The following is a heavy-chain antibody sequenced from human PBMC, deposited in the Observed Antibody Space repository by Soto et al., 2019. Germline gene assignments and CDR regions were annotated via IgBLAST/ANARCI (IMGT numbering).Heavy chain of an antibody. V-gene: IGHV1-69*02. J-gene: IGHJ4*02. CDR3: ARVDDSWRGYLDY. CDR1: GGTFSSYT. CDR2: IIPILGIA. D-gene: IGHD3-3*01. Sequence: QVQLVQSGAEVKKPGSSVKVSCKASGGTFSSYTISWVRQAPGQGLEWMGRIIPILGIANYAQKFQGRVTITADTSTSTAYMELSSLRSEDTAVYYCARVDDSWRGYLDYWGQGTLVTVSS.